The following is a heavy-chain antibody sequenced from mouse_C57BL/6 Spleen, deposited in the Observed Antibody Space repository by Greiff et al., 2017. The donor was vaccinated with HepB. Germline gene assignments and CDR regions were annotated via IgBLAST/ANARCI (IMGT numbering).Heavy chain of an antibody. Sequence: VQLQESGPGLVQPSQSLSITCTVSGFSLTSYGVHWVRQSPGKGLEWLGVLWRGGSTDYNAAFMSRLSITKDNSKSQVFFKMNSLQADDTAIYYGAKRGDYDGGFAYWGQGTLVTVSA. D-gene: IGHD2-4*01. CDR3: AKRGDYDGGFAY. CDR2: LWRGGST. J-gene: IGHJ3*01. CDR1: GFSLTSYG. V-gene: IGHV2-5*01.